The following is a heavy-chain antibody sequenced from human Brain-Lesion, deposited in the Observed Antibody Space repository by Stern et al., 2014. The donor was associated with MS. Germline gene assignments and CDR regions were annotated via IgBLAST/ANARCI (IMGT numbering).Heavy chain of an antibody. CDR2: MNPNTGGT. Sequence: GQLVESGAEVKKPGASVKVSCKTSGYIFTGYYIHWVRQAPGQGIEWMALMNPNTGGTKTAQKFQGRGSSSRDTSISTAYVELSSLTSDDTAVYYCARDQRGITIFGVVTDYYYLGMDVWGQGTTVTVSS. CDR1: GYIFTGYY. D-gene: IGHD3-3*01. V-gene: IGHV1-2*01. CDR3: ARDQRGITIFGVVTDYYYLGMDV. J-gene: IGHJ6*02.